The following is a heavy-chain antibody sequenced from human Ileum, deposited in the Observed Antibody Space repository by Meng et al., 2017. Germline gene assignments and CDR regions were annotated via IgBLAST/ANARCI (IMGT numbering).Heavy chain of an antibody. CDR2: IYSGGNT. CDR1: EFTASNNY. Sequence: EVQLVESGGGLVQPGVSLRLSCAASEFTASNNYMSWVRQAPGKGLEWVSLIYSGGNTKYADSVKGRFTISRDNSKNTLYLQMNSLRAEDTAVYYCAGHTELDCWGQGALVTVSS. CDR3: AGHTELDC. J-gene: IGHJ4*02. V-gene: IGHV3-66*04.